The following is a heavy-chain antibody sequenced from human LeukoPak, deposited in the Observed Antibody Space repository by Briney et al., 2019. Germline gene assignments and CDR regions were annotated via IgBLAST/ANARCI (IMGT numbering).Heavy chain of an antibody. Sequence: SETLSLTCTVSGGSISSYYWSWIRQPPGKGLEWIGYIYYSGSTNYNPSLKSRVTISVDTSKNQFSLKLSSVTAADTAVYYCARGGRLLWFGELSNRFDYWGQGTLVTVSS. V-gene: IGHV4-59*01. CDR2: IYYSGST. CDR3: ARGGRLLWFGELSNRFDY. CDR1: GGSISSYY. J-gene: IGHJ4*02. D-gene: IGHD3-10*01.